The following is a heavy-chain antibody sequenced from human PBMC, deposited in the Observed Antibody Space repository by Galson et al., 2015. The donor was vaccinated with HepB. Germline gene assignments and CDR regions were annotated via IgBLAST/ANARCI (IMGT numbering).Heavy chain of an antibody. CDR3: ARGGPYGSGSYSQIDY. CDR2: INWSGDST. V-gene: IGHV3-20*04. J-gene: IGHJ4*02. D-gene: IGHD3-10*01. CDR1: RFTFDDYG. Sequence: SLRLSCAASRFTFDDYGMSWVRQAPGKGLEWVSGINWSGDSTGYADSVKGRLTISRDNAKNSLYLHMNSLRAEDTAFHYCARGGPYGSGSYSQIDYWGQGTLVTVSS.